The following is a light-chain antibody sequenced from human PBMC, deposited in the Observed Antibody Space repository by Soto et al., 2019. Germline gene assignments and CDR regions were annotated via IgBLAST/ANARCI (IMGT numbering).Light chain of an antibody. CDR2: GNS. V-gene: IGLV1-40*01. Sequence: QSVLTQPPSVSGAPGQRVTISCTGSSSTIGAGYDVHWYQQLPGTAPKLLIYGNSNRPSGVPDRFSGSKSGTSASLAITGRQAEDEADYYCQSYDSSLSGYVFGTGTKLTVL. CDR3: QSYDSSLSGYV. J-gene: IGLJ1*01. CDR1: SSTIGAGYD.